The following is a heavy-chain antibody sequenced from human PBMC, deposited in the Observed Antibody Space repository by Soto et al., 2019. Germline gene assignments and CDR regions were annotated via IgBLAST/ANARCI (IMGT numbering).Heavy chain of an antibody. J-gene: IGHJ6*02. D-gene: IGHD1-1*01. CDR1: GVSSSSGGYY. CDR3: AKDRYNWNEVHYYYGMDV. CDR2: IYHSGST. Sequence: SETLSVTCAVSGVSSSSGGYYWSWLRQHPGKGLEWIGYIYHSGSTYYNPSLKSRVTISVDRSKNQFSLKLSSVTAADTAVYYCAKDRYNWNEVHYYYGMDVWGQGTTVTVSS. V-gene: IGHV4-30-2*01.